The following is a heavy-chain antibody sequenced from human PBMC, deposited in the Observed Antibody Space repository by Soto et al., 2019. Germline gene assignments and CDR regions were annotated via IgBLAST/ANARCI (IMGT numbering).Heavy chain of an antibody. CDR2: VSGSGAYT. V-gene: IGHV3-23*01. D-gene: IGHD1-26*01. Sequence: EVQLLESGGGLVQPGGSLRLSCAASGFTFKGYAMNWVRQAPGKGLEWVSTVSGSGAYTYYADSVKGRFTIFRDNSENTLYLQMNSLRAEDTAVYYCAKDKGGYNRPIDSWGQGTLVTVSS. CDR1: GFTFKGYA. CDR3: AKDKGGYNRPIDS. J-gene: IGHJ4*02.